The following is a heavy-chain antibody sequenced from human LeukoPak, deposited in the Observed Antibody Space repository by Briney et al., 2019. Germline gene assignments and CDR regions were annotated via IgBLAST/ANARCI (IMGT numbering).Heavy chain of an antibody. CDR2: IYWNDDK. CDR1: GFSLSTSAVG. CDR3: AHRLLGSGWYRAFDY. D-gene: IGHD6-19*01. J-gene: IGHJ4*02. Sequence: SGPTLVNPTQTLTLTCTFSGFSLSTSAVGVGWIRQPPGKALEWLALIYWNDDKRYNPSLKRRLTITKDPSKNQVVLTMTNMDPVDTATYYCAHRLLGSGWYRAFDYWGQGTLVTVPS. V-gene: IGHV2-5*01.